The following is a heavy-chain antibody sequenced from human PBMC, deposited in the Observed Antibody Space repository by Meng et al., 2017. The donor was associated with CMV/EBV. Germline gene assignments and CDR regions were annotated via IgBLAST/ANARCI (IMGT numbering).Heavy chain of an antibody. D-gene: IGHD2-2*02. CDR3: ARQSYCSSTSCYTDY. J-gene: IGHJ4*02. V-gene: IGHV5-51*01. CDR1: GYSFTSYW. Sequence: KVSCKGSGYSFTSYWIGWVRQRPGKGLEWMGIIYPGDSGTRYSPSFQGQVTISADKSISTAYLQWSSLKASDTAMYYCARQSYCSSTSCYTDYWGQGTLVTVSS. CDR2: IYPGDSGT.